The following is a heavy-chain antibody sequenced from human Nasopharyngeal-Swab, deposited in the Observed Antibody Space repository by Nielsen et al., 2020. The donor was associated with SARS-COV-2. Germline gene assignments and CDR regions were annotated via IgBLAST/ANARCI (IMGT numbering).Heavy chain of an antibody. Sequence: WIRQPPGKGLEWIGYIYYSGSTNYNPSLKSRVTISVDTSKNQFSLKLSSVTAADTAVYYCARGGSGWSPTFDYWGQGTLVTVSS. V-gene: IGHV4-59*01. D-gene: IGHD6-19*01. J-gene: IGHJ4*02. CDR3: ARGGSGWSPTFDY. CDR2: IYYSGST.